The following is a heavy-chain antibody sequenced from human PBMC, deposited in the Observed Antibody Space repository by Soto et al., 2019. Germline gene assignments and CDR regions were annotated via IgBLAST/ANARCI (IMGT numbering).Heavy chain of an antibody. D-gene: IGHD6-13*01. Sequence: PGGSLRLSCSASGFTFSSYAMHWVRQTPGKGLEYVSSINNNGGSAFYADSVKDRFTVSRDNSKNTLFLQMSSLRPEDTAVYYCVKDRRPAVGKGVAFDIWGQGTMVTVSS. V-gene: IGHV3-64D*06. CDR2: INNNGGSA. J-gene: IGHJ3*02. CDR3: VKDRRPAVGKGVAFDI. CDR1: GFTFSSYA.